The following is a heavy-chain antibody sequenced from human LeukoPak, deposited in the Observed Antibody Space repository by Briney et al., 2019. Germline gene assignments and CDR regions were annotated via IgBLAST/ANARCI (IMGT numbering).Heavy chain of an antibody. CDR1: GYTFTSYD. J-gene: IGHJ5*02. V-gene: IGHV1-8*03. CDR2: MNPNSGNT. CDR3: ARGRRQNWNSKTWWFDP. Sequence: PWASVKVSCKASGYTFTSYDINWVRQATGQGLEWMGWMNPNSGNTGYAQKFQGRVTITRNTSISTAYMELSSLRSEDTAVYYCARGRRQNWNSKTWWFDPWGQGTLVTVSS. D-gene: IGHD1-7*01.